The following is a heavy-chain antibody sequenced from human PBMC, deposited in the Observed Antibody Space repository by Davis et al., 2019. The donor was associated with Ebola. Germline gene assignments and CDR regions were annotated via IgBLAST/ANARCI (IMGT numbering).Heavy chain of an antibody. D-gene: IGHD3-3*01. V-gene: IGHV4-59*01. CDR3: ARTDFWSGYYTTYYFDY. CDR2: IYYSGST. J-gene: IGHJ4*02. CDR1: GGSISSYY. Sequence: SETLSLTCTVSGGSISSYYWSWIRQPPGKGLEWIGYIYYSGSTNYNPSLKSRVTISVDTSKNQFSLKLSSVTAADTAVYYCARTDFWSGYYTTYYFDYWGQGTLVTVSS.